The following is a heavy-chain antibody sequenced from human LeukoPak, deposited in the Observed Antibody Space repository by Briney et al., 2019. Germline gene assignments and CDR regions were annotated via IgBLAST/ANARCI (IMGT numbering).Heavy chain of an antibody. V-gene: IGHV3-30*18. J-gene: IGHJ6*02. CDR2: ISYDGSNK. CDR3: AKDGMVRGVWGYYYYGMDV. D-gene: IGHD3-10*01. Sequence: GGSLRLSCAAFGFTFSSYGMHWVRQAPGKGLEWVAVISYDGSNKYYADSVKGRFTISRDNSKNTLYLQMNSLRAEDTAVYYCAKDGMVRGVWGYYYYGMDVWGQGTTVTVSS. CDR1: GFTFSSYG.